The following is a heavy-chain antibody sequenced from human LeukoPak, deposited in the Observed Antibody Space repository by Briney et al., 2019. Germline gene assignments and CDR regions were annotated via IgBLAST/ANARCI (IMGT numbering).Heavy chain of an antibody. CDR3: AKNSAPPGYSAFAIFDD. CDR1: GITLSNYG. V-gene: IGHV3-23*01. Sequence: PGGSLRLSCAVSGITLSNYGMSWVRQAPGKGLEWVAGISDSGGRTSYADSVKGRFTISRDNSRNTLYLQMDSLRTEDTAIYYCAKNSAPPGYSAFAIFDDWGQGTLVTVSS. J-gene: IGHJ4*02. CDR2: ISDSGGRT. D-gene: IGHD5-12*01.